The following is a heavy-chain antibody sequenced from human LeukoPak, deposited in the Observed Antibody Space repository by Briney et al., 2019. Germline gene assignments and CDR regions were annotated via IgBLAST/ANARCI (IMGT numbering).Heavy chain of an antibody. CDR3: ARVGGRGSIGGDC. V-gene: IGHV3-21*05. J-gene: IGHJ4*02. D-gene: IGHD3-10*01. Sequence: GGSLRLSCAASGFTFSSYSMHWVRQAPGKGLEWVSYISISSTSIYYADFVKGRFTVSRDNAKNTLYLQMSSLRAEDTAMYFCARVGGRGSIGGDCWGQGTLVTVSS. CDR2: ISISSTSI. CDR1: GFTFSSYS.